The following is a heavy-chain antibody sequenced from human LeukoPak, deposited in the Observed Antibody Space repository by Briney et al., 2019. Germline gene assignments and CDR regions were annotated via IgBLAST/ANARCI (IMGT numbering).Heavy chain of an antibody. J-gene: IGHJ4*02. Sequence: GGSLRLSCAASGFTFSNAWMSWVRQAPGKGLEWVGRIKSKTDGGTTDYAAPVKGGFTISRDDSKNTLYLQMNSLNTEDTAVYYCTTATPLGYCYGHWGQGTLVTVSS. V-gene: IGHV3-15*01. CDR3: TTATPLGYCYGH. CDR1: GFTFSNAW. D-gene: IGHD5-18*01. CDR2: IKSKTDGGTT.